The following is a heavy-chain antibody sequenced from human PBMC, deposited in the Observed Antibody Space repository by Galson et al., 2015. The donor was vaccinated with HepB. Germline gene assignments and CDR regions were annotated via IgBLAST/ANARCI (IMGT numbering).Heavy chain of an antibody. CDR3: ARDVSRLAGMDV. CDR2: IWYDGSNK. V-gene: IGHV3-33*01. J-gene: IGHJ6*02. Sequence: SLRLSCAASGFTFSSYGMHWVRQAPGKGLEWVAVIWYDGSNKYYADSVKGRFTISRDNSKNTLYLQMNSLRAEDTAVYYCARDVSRLAGMDVWGQGTTVTVSS. D-gene: IGHD5/OR15-5a*01. CDR1: GFTFSSYG.